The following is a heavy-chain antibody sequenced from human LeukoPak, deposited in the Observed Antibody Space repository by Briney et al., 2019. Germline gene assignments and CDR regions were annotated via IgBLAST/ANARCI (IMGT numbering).Heavy chain of an antibody. D-gene: IGHD6-19*01. Sequence: GGSLRLSCAASGFTFSSYAMSWVRQAPGKGLEWVSAISGSGGSTYYADSVKGRFTISRDNSKNTLYLQMNSLRAEDTAVYYCAKDPGSGWSRGYNWFDPWGQGTLVTVSS. CDR3: AKDPGSGWSRGYNWFDP. CDR2: ISGSGGST. CDR1: GFTFSSYA. J-gene: IGHJ5*02. V-gene: IGHV3-23*01.